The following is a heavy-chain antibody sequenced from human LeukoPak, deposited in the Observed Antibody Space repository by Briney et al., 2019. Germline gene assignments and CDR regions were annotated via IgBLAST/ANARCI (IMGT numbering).Heavy chain of an antibody. V-gene: IGHV4-61*02. D-gene: IGHD3-10*01. CDR1: GGPISSGSYY. Sequence: SETLSLTCTVSGGPISSGSYYWSWIRQPAGKGLEWIGRIYTSGSTNYNPSLKSRVTISVDTSKNQFSLKLSSVTAADTAVYYCAREGPMVRGVNSFDYWGQGTLVTVSS. CDR2: IYTSGST. CDR3: AREGPMVRGVNSFDY. J-gene: IGHJ4*02.